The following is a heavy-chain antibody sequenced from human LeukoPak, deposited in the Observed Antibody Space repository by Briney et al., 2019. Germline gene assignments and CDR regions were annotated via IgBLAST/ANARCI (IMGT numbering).Heavy chain of an antibody. Sequence: PGGSLRLSCAASGFTFSSYAMHWVRQAPGKGLEWVAVISYDGSNKYYADSVKGRFTISRDNSKNTLYLQMNSLRAEDTAVYYCARDPEGTAMVRVYFDYWGQGTLVTVSS. CDR3: ARDPEGTAMVRVYFDY. CDR1: GFTFSSYA. CDR2: ISYDGSNK. J-gene: IGHJ4*02. V-gene: IGHV3-30*04. D-gene: IGHD5-18*01.